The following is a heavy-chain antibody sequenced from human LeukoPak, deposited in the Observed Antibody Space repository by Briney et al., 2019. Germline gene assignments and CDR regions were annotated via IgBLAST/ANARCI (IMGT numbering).Heavy chain of an antibody. CDR1: GFTVSSNY. D-gene: IGHD3-3*01. CDR3: ARQDVLRFLEWSPDAFDI. Sequence: PGGSLRLSCAASGFTVSSNYMSWVRQAPGKGLEWVSVIYSGGSTYYADSVKGRFTISRDNSKNTLYLQMNSPRAEDTAVYYCARQDVLRFLEWSPDAFDIWGQGTMVTVSS. J-gene: IGHJ3*02. CDR2: IYSGGST. V-gene: IGHV3-66*02.